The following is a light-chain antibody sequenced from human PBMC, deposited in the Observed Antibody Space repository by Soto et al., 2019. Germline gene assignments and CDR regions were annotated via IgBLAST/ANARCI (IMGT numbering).Light chain of an antibody. CDR2: KAS. CDR3: QQYNTYPLT. V-gene: IGKV1-5*03. CDR1: QSISPW. Sequence: DIQMTQSPSTLSASVGDSVTITCRASQSISPWLAWYQQKPGKAPTFLIYKASSLEGGVPSRFSGSGSGTDFNITVSILQPDDFATYYCQQYNTYPLTFGGGTTVEIK. J-gene: IGKJ4*01.